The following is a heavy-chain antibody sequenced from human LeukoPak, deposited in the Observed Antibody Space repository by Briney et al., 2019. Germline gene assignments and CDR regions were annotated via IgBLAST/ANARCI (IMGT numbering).Heavy chain of an antibody. D-gene: IGHD4-17*01. CDR1: GYTFSSYR. J-gene: IGHJ6*03. Sequence: ASVKVSCKASGYTFSSYRISWVRQAPGQGLEWMGWISAYNGDTHYAQKFQGRVTMTTDTSTSTAYMELRSLRSDDTAMYYCARRGGKNYGDYLLYYYYMDVWGKGTTVTVSS. CDR2: ISAYNGDT. V-gene: IGHV1-18*01. CDR3: ARRGGKNYGDYLLYYYYMDV.